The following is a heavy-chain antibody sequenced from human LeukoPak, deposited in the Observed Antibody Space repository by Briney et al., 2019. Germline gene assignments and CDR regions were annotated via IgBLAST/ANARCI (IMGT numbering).Heavy chain of an antibody. J-gene: IGHJ4*02. CDR3: AKDTATIDSSGWYYFDY. D-gene: IGHD6-19*01. CDR2: ISWNSGSI. CDR1: GFTFDHYA. Sequence: GGSLRLSCAASGFTFDHYAMHWVRQAPGKGLEWVSVISWNSGSIGYADSVKGRFTISRDNAKNSLYLQMNSLRAEDTALYYCAKDTATIDSSGWYYFDYWGQGTLVTVSS. V-gene: IGHV3-9*01.